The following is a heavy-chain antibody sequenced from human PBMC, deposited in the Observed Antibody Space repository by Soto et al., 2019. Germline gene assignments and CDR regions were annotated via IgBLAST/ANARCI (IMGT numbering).Heavy chain of an antibody. CDR3: AREGGDGIDY. CDR1: VDSIRSGSHY. Sequence: TLSLTCTFSVDSIRSGSHYWSWIRQHPGKGLEWIGYIYYSGSTYYNPSLKSRITISISTSKNQFSLKLTSVTAADTAVYYCAREGGDGIDYWGQGTLVTVSS. D-gene: IGHD3-16*01. V-gene: IGHV4-31*03. CDR2: IYYSGST. J-gene: IGHJ4*02.